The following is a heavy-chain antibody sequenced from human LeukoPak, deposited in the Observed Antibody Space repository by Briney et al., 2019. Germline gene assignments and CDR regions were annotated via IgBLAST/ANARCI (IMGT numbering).Heavy chain of an antibody. CDR1: GDSISSGGYW. V-gene: IGHV4-31*11. CDR2: ISYGGNT. J-gene: IGHJ4*02. CDR3: ARGGIDDGYDAYGY. D-gene: IGHD5-12*01. Sequence: KSSQTLSLTCAVSGDSISSGGYWWSWIRQHPGKGPEWIGYISYGGNTYYNPSLKSRVTISVDTSKNQFSLKLSSVTAADTAVYYCARGGIDDGYDAYGYWGQGTLVTVSS.